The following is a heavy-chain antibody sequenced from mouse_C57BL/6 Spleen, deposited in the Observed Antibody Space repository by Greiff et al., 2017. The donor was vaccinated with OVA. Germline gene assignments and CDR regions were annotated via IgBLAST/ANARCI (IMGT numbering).Heavy chain of an antibody. CDR1: GYAFSSSC. D-gene: IGHD2-5*01. CDR2: IYPGDGDT. J-gene: IGHJ4*01. V-gene: IGHV1-82*01. Sequence: QVQLQQSGPELVKPGASVKISCKASGYAFSSSCMNWVKQRPGKGLEWIGRIYPGDGDTNYNGKFKGKATLTADKSSSTAYMQLSSLTSEDSAVYFCARDYSNIYYAMDYWGQGTSVTVSS. CDR3: ARDYSNIYYAMDY.